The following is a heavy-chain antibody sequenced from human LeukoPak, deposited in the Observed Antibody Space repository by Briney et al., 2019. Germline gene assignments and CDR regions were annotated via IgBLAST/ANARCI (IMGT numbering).Heavy chain of an antibody. J-gene: IGHJ4*02. V-gene: IGHV3-53*01. CDR1: GFTVNNNY. Sequence: GGSLRLSCAASGFTVNNNYMNWVRQAPGKGLEWVSLIYSGDSTYYADSVKGRFIISRDNSKNTLYLQMDSLRAEDTAVYYCAREVATGFSCFDYWGQGTLVTVSS. CDR3: AREVATGFSCFDY. D-gene: IGHD2-21*02. CDR2: IYSGDST.